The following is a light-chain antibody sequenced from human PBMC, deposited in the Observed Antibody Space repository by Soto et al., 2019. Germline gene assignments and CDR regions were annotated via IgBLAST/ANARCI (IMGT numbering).Light chain of an antibody. CDR1: SSDVGAYNF. V-gene: IGLV2-14*03. CDR3: SSYTTSSTVV. CDR2: NVS. J-gene: IGLJ2*01. Sequence: QSALTQPASVSGSPGQSITIYCPGTSSDVGAYNFVSWYQHPPGRAPKLMIYNVSDRPSGVSNRFSGSKSGNTASLTISGLHAEDESDYYCSSYTTSSTVVFGGGTKVTVL.